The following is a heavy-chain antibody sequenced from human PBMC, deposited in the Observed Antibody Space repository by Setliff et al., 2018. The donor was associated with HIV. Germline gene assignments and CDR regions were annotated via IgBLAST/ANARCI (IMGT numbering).Heavy chain of an antibody. Sequence: SETLSLTCTVSGASISSSSHYWGWIRRPPGKGLEWMGFNYYSGTTYHNPSLRSRVAISLDTSRNQFSLDLSSVTAADTAVYYCARDPNTGWYYLDFWGPGALVTVSS. CDR1: GASISSSSHY. CDR2: NYYSGTT. V-gene: IGHV4-39*07. D-gene: IGHD6-19*01. CDR3: ARDPNTGWYYLDF. J-gene: IGHJ4*02.